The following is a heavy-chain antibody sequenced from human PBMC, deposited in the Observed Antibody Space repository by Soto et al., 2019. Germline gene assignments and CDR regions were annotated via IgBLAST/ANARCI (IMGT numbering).Heavy chain of an antibody. D-gene: IGHD2-2*01. CDR3: ARHPGQCSSPSCFGYYSMDV. J-gene: IGHJ6*02. Sequence: PSETLSLTCTVSGGSISSSSYSWGWIRQPPGKGLEWIGTIYYSGSTHYNPSLKGRVTISVDTAKNQFSLKLSSVTAADTAVYYCARHPGQCSSPSCFGYYSMDVWGQGTTVTVSS. CDR2: IYYSGST. V-gene: IGHV4-39*01. CDR1: GGSISSSSYS.